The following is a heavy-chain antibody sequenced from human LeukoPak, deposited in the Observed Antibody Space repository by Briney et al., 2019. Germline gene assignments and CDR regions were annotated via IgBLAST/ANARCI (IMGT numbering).Heavy chain of an antibody. J-gene: IGHJ5*02. CDR2: IYHSGST. CDR3: AREGVVPAAILGSWFDP. Sequence: SETLSLTCAVSGGSISSSNRWSWVRQPPGKGLEWIGEIYHSGSTNYNPSLKSRVTISVDKSKNQFSLKLSSVTAADTAVYYCAREGVVPAAILGSWFDPWGQGTLVTVSS. CDR1: GGSISSSNR. V-gene: IGHV4-4*02. D-gene: IGHD2-2*02.